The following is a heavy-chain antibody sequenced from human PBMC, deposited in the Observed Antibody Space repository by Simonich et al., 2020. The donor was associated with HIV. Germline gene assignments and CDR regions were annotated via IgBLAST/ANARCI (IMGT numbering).Heavy chain of an antibody. D-gene: IGHD2-15*01. V-gene: IGHV4-34*01. J-gene: IGHJ5*02. CDR2: INHSGIT. CDR3: ASHYGGNHLNWFDP. CDR1: GGSFSGYY. Sequence: QVQLQQWGAGLLKPSETLSLTCAVYGGSFSGYYWSWIRQPPGKGLEGIGEINHSGITNYNPSLKSRGTISVDTSKNQVSLKLSSVTAADTAVYYCASHYGGNHLNWFDPWGQGTLVTVSS.